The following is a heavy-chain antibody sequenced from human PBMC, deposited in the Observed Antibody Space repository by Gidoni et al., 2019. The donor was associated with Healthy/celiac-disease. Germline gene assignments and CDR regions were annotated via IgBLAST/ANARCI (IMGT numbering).Heavy chain of an antibody. V-gene: IGHV4-34*01. D-gene: IGHD3-3*01. J-gene: IGHJ5*02. Sequence: QVQLQQWSAGLLKPSETLSLTCAVYSGSFSGYYWSWIRQPPGKGLEWIGELNHSGSTNYNPSLKSRVTISVDTSKNQFSLKLSSVTAADTAVYYCAREGIRFLEWSKKLFDPWGQGTLVTVSS. CDR3: AREGIRFLEWSKKLFDP. CDR2: LNHSGST. CDR1: SGSFSGYY.